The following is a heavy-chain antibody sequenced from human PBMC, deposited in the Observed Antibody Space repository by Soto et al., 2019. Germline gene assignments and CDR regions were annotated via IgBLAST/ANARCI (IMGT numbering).Heavy chain of an antibody. J-gene: IGHJ3*02. CDR1: GASITSTTYF. CDR3: ARSPLGYDYVRQTWREVGDSFDI. CDR2: IYDSGKT. Sequence: SETLSLTFALSGASITSTTYFWAVTRHPPLTGLGCFGSIYDSGKTHYNPSLKSRVNISVDRSKNQFSLKLSSVTAADTAVYYCARSPLGYDYVRQTWREVGDSFDIWGRGTMVTVSS. V-gene: IGHV4-39*01. D-gene: IGHD3-16*01.